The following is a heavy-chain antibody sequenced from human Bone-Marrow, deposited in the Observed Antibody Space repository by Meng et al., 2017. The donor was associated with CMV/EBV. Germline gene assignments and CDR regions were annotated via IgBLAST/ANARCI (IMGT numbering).Heavy chain of an antibody. CDR3: AKDRGITGTTIH. Sequence: GESLKISCAASGFTFSSYGMHWVRQAPGKGLEWVAFIRYDGSNKYYADSVKGRFTISRDNSKNTLYLQMNSLRAEDTAVYYCAKDRGITGTTIHWGQGNTVTVSS. CDR2: IRYDGSNK. CDR1: GFTFSSYG. V-gene: IGHV3-30*02. J-gene: IGHJ6*02. D-gene: IGHD1-20*01.